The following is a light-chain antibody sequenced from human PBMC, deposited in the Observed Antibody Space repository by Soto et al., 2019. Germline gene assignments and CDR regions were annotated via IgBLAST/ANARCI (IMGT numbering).Light chain of an antibody. J-gene: IGKJ3*01. CDR3: QQYNSYAVFS. Sequence: DIQMTQSPSTLSASIGDRVIITCRASQNINSWLAWYQQKPGRAHKLLIYKASSLEGGVPPRFSGSGSGTEFTLTISNLQPDDIATYYCQQYNSYAVFSFGPGTKVDIK. V-gene: IGKV1-5*03. CDR1: QNINSW. CDR2: KAS.